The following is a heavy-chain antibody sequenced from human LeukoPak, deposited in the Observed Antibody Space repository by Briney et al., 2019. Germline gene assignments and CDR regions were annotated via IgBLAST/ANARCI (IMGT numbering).Heavy chain of an antibody. Sequence: SETLSLTCTVSGASVNSGNYYWTWIRQPAGKRLEWIGRIYTSGSANYNPSLKNRVTISIDASKNQFSLRLSSVTAADTAVYYCTRGGELMNFWGQGTLVTVSS. CDR2: IYTSGSA. D-gene: IGHD1-26*01. CDR1: GASVNSGNYY. V-gene: IGHV4-61*02. J-gene: IGHJ4*02. CDR3: TRGGELMNF.